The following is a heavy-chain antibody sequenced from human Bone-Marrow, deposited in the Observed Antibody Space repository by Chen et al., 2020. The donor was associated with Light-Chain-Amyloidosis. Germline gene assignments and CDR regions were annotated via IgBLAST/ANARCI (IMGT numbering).Heavy chain of an antibody. Sequence: QVQLQQWGAGLLKPSETLSLTCAVYGGSFSGSYWNWIRQPPGKGREWIGEMIPRGSTNYSTFLKSRGTISLDTSQSQFSRNLSSMTAADTAVYYCARGRGYSYGHVRAYNYMDVWGKGTTVTVSS. D-gene: IGHD5-18*01. CDR3: ARGRGYSYGHVRAYNYMDV. CDR1: GGSFSGSY. V-gene: IGHV4-34*01. CDR2: MIPRGST. J-gene: IGHJ6*03.